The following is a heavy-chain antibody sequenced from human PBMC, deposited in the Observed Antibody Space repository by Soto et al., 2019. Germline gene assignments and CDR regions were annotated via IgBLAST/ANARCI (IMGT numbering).Heavy chain of an antibody. J-gene: IGHJ6*02. D-gene: IGHD5-18*01. CDR1: GGTFSSYA. CDR3: ATQGLPNYYSYGMDV. V-gene: IGHV1-69*12. CDR2: IIPIFGTA. Sequence: QVQLVQSGAEVKKPGSSVKVSCKASGGTFSSYAISWVRQAPGQGLEWMGGIIPIFGTADYAQKLQGRVTITADESTSTAYMELISLRSEDTAVYYCATQGLPNYYSYGMDVWGQGTTVTVSS.